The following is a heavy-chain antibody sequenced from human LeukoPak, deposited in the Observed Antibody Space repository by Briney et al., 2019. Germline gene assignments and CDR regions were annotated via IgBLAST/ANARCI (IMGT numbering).Heavy chain of an antibody. D-gene: IGHD3-22*01. CDR1: GCSITSTTYY. J-gene: IGHJ1*01. Sequence: PSETLSLTCSLSGCSITSTTYYWGWIRQPPGKGLEWIGSSYYSGNTYYNPSLESRVTISLDTSRKQFSLKLSSVTAADTAVYYCARRRYYDGSGYLEWGQGTLLSVSS. CDR3: ARRRYYDGSGYLE. V-gene: IGHV4-39*01. CDR2: SYYSGNT.